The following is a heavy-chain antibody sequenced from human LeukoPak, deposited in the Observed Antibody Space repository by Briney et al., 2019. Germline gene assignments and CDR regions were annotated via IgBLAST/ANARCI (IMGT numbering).Heavy chain of an antibody. CDR2: IWYDGSNK. CDR3: ARDGIAARQAGRGGFDY. Sequence: GRSLRLSCAASGFTFSSYGMHWVRQAPGKGLEWVAVIWYDGSNKYYADSVKGRFTISRDNSKNTLYLQMSSLRAEDTAVYYCARDGIAARQAGRGGFDYWGQGTLVTVSS. CDR1: GFTFSSYG. D-gene: IGHD6-6*01. J-gene: IGHJ4*02. V-gene: IGHV3-33*01.